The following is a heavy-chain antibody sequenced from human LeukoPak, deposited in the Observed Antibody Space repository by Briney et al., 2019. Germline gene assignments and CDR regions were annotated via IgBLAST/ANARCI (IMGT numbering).Heavy chain of an antibody. J-gene: IGHJ5*02. CDR1: GFTSDDYG. CDR3: ARESGYSFNL. Sequence: PGGSLRLSCAASGFTSDDYGMSWVRQAPGKGLEWVSYISSTASMIYYADSVKGRFTISRDNAKSSLYLQMNGLRAEDTAVYYCARESGYSFNLWGQGTLVTVSS. V-gene: IGHV3-11*01. D-gene: IGHD5-18*01. CDR2: ISSTASMI.